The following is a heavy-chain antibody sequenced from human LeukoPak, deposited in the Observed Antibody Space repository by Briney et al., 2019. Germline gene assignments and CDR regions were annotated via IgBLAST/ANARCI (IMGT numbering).Heavy chain of an antibody. J-gene: IGHJ4*02. CDR1: GFTFSNYA. Sequence: GGSLRLSCAASGFTFSNYAMTWVRQAPGKGLERVSAISGSGGSTYYRDSVKGRFTISRDNSKNTLYLQMNNLRADDTAVYYCAKENFDWKRIPYFDYWGQGTLATVSS. V-gene: IGHV3-23*01. CDR2: ISGSGGST. CDR3: AKENFDWKRIPYFDY. D-gene: IGHD3-9*01.